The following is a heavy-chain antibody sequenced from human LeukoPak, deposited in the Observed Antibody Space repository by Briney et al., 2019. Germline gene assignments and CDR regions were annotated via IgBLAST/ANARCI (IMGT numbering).Heavy chain of an antibody. V-gene: IGHV1-69*04. CDR1: GGTFGSYA. J-gene: IGHJ4*02. CDR3: AREDIVVVPAAMAFDY. Sequence: ASVTVSCTASGGTFGSYAISWVRQAPGQGLEWMGRIIPILGIANYAQKFQGRVTITADKSTSTAYVELSSLRSEDTAVYYCAREDIVVVPAAMAFDYWGQGTLVTVSS. D-gene: IGHD2-2*01. CDR2: IIPILGIA.